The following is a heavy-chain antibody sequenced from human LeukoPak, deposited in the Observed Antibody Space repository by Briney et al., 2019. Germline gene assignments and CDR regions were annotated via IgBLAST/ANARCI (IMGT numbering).Heavy chain of an antibody. CDR2: ISSSGSTI. J-gene: IGHJ4*02. V-gene: IGHV3-48*03. CDR1: GFTFSSYE. CDR3: ALPRGAYYDSSGSLFDY. D-gene: IGHD3-22*01. Sequence: GGSLRLSCAASGFTFSSYEMNWVRQAPGKGPEWVSYISSSGSTIYYADSVKGRFTISRDNAKNSLYLQMNSLRAEDTAVYYCALPRGAYYDSSGSLFDYWGQGTLVTVSS.